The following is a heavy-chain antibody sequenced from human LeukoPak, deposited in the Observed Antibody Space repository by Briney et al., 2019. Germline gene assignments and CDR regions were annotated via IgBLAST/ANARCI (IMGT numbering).Heavy chain of an antibody. CDR2: IIPIFGTA. D-gene: IGHD3-10*01. V-gene: IGHV1-69*05. CDR1: GGTFSSYA. CDR3: ARGNYGSGTIPTIRFDY. Sequence: ASVKVPCKASGGTFSSYAISWVRQAPGQGLEWMGRIIPIFGTANYAQKFQGRVTITTDESTSTAYMELSSLRSEDTAVYYCARGNYGSGTIPTIRFDYWGQGTLVTVSS. J-gene: IGHJ4*02.